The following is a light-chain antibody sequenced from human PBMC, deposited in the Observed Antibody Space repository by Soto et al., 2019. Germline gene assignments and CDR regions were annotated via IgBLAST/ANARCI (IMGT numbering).Light chain of an antibody. V-gene: IGKV1-39*01. J-gene: IGKJ2*01. CDR3: QQSYSTPHT. CDR1: QSISSY. Sequence: DIPMTQSPSSLSASVGDRVTITCRASQSISSYLNWNQQKPGKAPKLLIYAASSLQSGVPSRFSGSGSGTEFTLTISSLQPEDFATYYCQQSYSTPHTFGQGTKLEIK. CDR2: AAS.